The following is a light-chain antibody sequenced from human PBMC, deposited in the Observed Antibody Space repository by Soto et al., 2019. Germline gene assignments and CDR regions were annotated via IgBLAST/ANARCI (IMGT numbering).Light chain of an antibody. CDR2: DTS. CDR3: AAWDDSLNGRA. Sequence: QSVLTQPHSASGTPGQRVTVSCSGTYSNVGINDVHWYRQLSGTAPQILIYDTSQRATGVPDRFSGSRSGTSASLVISGLQTEDEADYHCAAWDDSLNGRAFGGGTKLTVL. CDR1: YSNVGIND. J-gene: IGLJ2*01. V-gene: IGLV1-44*01.